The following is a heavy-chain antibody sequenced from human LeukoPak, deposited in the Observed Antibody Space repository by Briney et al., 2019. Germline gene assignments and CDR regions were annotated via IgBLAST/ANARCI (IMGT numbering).Heavy chain of an antibody. Sequence: PGGSLRLSCVASGFKFSDYYMSWVRQAPGKGLEWVADIRHDGSDEYHVDSVTGRFTISRDNAKNSLFLQMNSLRAEDTAVYYCARNGFGSYFSLDYWGQGAVLTVSS. CDR2: IRHDGSDE. CDR1: GFKFSDYY. J-gene: IGHJ4*02. D-gene: IGHD3-10*01. V-gene: IGHV3-7*04. CDR3: ARNGFGSYFSLDY.